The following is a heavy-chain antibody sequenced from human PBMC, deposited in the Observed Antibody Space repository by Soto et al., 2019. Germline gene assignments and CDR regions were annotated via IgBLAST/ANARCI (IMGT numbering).Heavy chain of an antibody. CDR1: GFSLSTSGVG. CDR2: IYWVDDK. V-gene: IGHV2-5*02. J-gene: IGHJ6*03. Sequence: QITLKESGPTLVKPIQTLMLTCTFSGFSLSTSGVGVGWIRQPPGKTLEWLALIYWVDDKRYSPSLKSRLTITKDTSKNQVVITMTNMDPVVTATYYCAHSTGLELAHPHYYYYYMDVWGKGTTVTVSS. CDR3: AHSTGLELAHPHYYYYYMDV. D-gene: IGHD1-26*01.